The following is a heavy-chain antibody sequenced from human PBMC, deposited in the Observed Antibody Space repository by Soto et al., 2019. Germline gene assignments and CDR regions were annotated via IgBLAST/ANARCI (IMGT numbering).Heavy chain of an antibody. CDR1: GGSISSGGYY. D-gene: IGHD2-21*01. CDR3: AREAQEAPHKYGMDV. J-gene: IGHJ6*02. Sequence: SETLSLTCTVSGGSISSGGYYWSWIRQHPGKGLEWIGYIYYSGSTYYNPSLKSRVTISVDTSKNQFSLKLSSVTAADTAVYYCAREAQEAPHKYGMDVWGQGTRVTVSS. V-gene: IGHV4-31*03. CDR2: IYYSGST.